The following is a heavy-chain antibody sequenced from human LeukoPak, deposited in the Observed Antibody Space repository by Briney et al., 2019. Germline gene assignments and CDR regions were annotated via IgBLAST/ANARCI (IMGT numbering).Heavy chain of an antibody. V-gene: IGHV1-2*02. D-gene: IGHD4-17*01. CDR2: INPNSGGT. CDR1: GYTFTGYY. CDR3: ARGGDYDARGPDY. J-gene: IGHJ4*02. Sequence: GASVTVSCKASGYTFTGYYMHWVRQAPGQGLEWMGWINPNSGGTNYAQKFQGRVTMTRDTSISTAYMELSRLRSDDTAVYYCARGGDYDARGPDYWGQGTLVTVSS.